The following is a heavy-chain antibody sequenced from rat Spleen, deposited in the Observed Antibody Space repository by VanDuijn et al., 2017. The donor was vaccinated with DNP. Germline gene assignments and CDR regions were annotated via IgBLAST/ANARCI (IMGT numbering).Heavy chain of an antibody. V-gene: IGHV5S10*01. D-gene: IGHD1-7*01. CDR3: ATYYGYYLNH. J-gene: IGHJ2*01. CDR2: IIYDGTRT. Sequence: EAQLVESGGGLVQPGRSLRLSCAASGFSFRDYNMVWVRQAPKEGLEWVATIIYDGTRTYYRDSVKGRFTLARDNAKDTLSLQMDSLRSEDTATYFCATYYGYYLNHWGQGVMVTVSS. CDR1: GFSFRDYN.